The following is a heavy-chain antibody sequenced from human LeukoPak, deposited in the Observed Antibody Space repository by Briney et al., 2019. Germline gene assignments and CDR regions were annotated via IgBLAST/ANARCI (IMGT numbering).Heavy chain of an antibody. D-gene: IGHD4-11*01. V-gene: IGHV4-59*08. CDR2: IYPRAST. CDR3: ARQYSNYVGGKTRYFYGMDL. CDR1: GGSITTHF. J-gene: IGHJ6*02. Sequence: PSETLSLTCTVSGGSITTHFRSWIRQPPGKGPELIAYIYPRASTHYNPSLKSRVTISVETSKNQFSLKLSSVTAADTAVYYCARQYSNYVGGKTRYFYGMDLWGQGTTVTVS.